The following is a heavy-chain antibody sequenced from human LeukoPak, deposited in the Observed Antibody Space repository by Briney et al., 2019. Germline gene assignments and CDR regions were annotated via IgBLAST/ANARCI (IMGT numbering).Heavy chain of an antibody. J-gene: IGHJ6*03. CDR1: GFTFSSYS. V-gene: IGHV3-21*01. D-gene: IGHD1-26*01. Sequence: GGSLRLSCAASGFTFSSYSMNWVRQAPGKGLEWVSFISSSRSYIYYADSVKGRFTISRDNAKNSLYLQMNSLRAEDTALYFCARDVNGATGTYYYYYMDVWGKGTTVTVSS. CDR2: ISSSRSYI. CDR3: ARDVNGATGTYYYYYMDV.